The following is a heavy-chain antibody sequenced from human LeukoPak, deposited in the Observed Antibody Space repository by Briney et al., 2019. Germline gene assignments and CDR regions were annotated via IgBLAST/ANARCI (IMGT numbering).Heavy chain of an antibody. CDR1: GYTFTSYD. Sequence: GASVKVSCKASGYTFTSYDINWVRQATGQGLEWMGWMNPNSGNTGYAQKFQGRVTITRNTSISTAYMELSSLRSEDTAVYYCARGSAIHDYGDYEGGWFDPWGQGTLVTVSS. J-gene: IGHJ5*02. CDR2: MNPNSGNT. D-gene: IGHD4-17*01. CDR3: ARGSAIHDYGDYEGGWFDP. V-gene: IGHV1-8*03.